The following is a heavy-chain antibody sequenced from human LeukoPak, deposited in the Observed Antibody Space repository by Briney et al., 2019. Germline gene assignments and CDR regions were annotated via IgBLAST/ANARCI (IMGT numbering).Heavy chain of an antibody. CDR3: ARETGCSGGSCQDGNWFDP. CDR2: IYYSGST. Sequence: PSETLSLTFTVSGGSISSGDYYWSWIRQPPGKGLEWIGYIYYSGSTYYNPSLKSRVTISVDTSKNQFSLKLSSVTAADTAVYYCARETGCSGGSCQDGNWFDPWGQGTLVTVSS. V-gene: IGHV4-30-4*02. J-gene: IGHJ5*02. D-gene: IGHD2-15*01. CDR1: GGSISSGDYY.